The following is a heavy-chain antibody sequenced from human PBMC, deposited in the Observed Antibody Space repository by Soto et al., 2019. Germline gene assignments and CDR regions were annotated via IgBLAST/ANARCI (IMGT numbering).Heavy chain of an antibody. CDR1: GYSFTSYW. CDR2: IDPSDSYT. Sequence: PGESLKISCKGSGYSFTSYWISWVRQMPGKGLEWMGRIDPSDSYTNYSPSFQGHVTISADKSISTAYLQWSSLKASDTAMYYCASNVVRSSWYVGRYYYYGMDVWGQGTTVTVSS. J-gene: IGHJ6*02. D-gene: IGHD6-13*01. CDR3: ASNVVRSSWYVGRYYYYGMDV. V-gene: IGHV5-10-1*01.